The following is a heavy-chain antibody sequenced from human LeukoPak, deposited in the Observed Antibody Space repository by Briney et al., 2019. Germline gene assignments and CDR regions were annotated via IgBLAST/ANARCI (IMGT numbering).Heavy chain of an antibody. CDR1: GGSISSSSYY. J-gene: IGHJ6*03. Sequence: SETLSLTCTVSGGSISSSSYYWGWIRQPPGKGLEWIGSICYSGSTYYNPSLKSRVTISVDTSKNQFSLKLSSVTAADTAVYYCARHSSAVDFWSGYLYYYYYMDVWGKGTTVTVSS. CDR2: ICYSGST. CDR3: ARHSSAVDFWSGYLYYYYYMDV. D-gene: IGHD3-3*01. V-gene: IGHV4-39*01.